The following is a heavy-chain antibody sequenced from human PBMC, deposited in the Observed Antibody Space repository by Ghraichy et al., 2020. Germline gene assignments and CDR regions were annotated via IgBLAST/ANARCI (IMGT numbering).Heavy chain of an antibody. V-gene: IGHV3-48*01. CDR2: SSSSSSTI. CDR1: GFTFSSYS. CDR3: ARDRITYYYYYMDV. Sequence: GGSLRLSCAASGFTFSSYSMNWVRQAPGKGLEWVSYSSSSSSTIYYADSVKGRFTISRDNAKNSLYLQMNSLRAEDTAVYYCARDRITYYYYYMDVWGKGTTVTVSS. J-gene: IGHJ6*03. D-gene: IGHD1-14*01.